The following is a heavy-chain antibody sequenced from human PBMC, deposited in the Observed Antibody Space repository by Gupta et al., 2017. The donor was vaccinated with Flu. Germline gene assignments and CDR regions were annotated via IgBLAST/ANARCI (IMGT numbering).Heavy chain of an antibody. J-gene: IGHJ4*02. CDR3: ARDARVDSSGYYFY. CDR2: ISSSSSYI. V-gene: IGHV3-21*01. D-gene: IGHD3-22*01. CDR1: GFTFISYS. Sequence: EVQLVESGGGLVKPGGSLRLSCAASGFTFISYSMNWVRQAPGKGLEWVSSISSSSSYIYYADSVKGRFTISRDNAKNSLYLQMNSLRAEDTAVYYCARDARVDSSGYYFYWGQGTLVTVSS.